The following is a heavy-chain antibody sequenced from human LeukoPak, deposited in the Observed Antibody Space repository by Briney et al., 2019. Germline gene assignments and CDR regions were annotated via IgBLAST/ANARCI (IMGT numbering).Heavy chain of an antibody. CDR2: INHSGST. J-gene: IGHJ4*02. CDR3: AREGVVEYYDSSGPFDY. D-gene: IGHD3-22*01. CDR1: GGSFSGYY. V-gene: IGHV4-34*01. Sequence: SETLSLTCAVYGGSFSGYYWSRIRQPPGKGLEWIGEINHSGSTNYNPSLKSRVTISVDTSKNQFSLKLSSVTAADTAVYYCAREGVVEYYDSSGPFDYWGQGTLVTVSS.